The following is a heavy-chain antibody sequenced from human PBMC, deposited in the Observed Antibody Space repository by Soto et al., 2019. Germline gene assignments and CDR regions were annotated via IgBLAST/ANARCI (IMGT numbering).Heavy chain of an antibody. CDR1: GFTFSSYS. Sequence: GGSLRLSCAASGFTFSSYSMNWVRQAPGKGLEWVSSISSSSFSINYADSVKGRFSISRDNAQNSLHLQMNNLRAEDTAVYYCARNESSNIYGMDVWGQGXTVTVSS. J-gene: IGHJ6*02. D-gene: IGHD6-6*01. CDR2: ISSSSFSI. V-gene: IGHV3-21*01. CDR3: ARNESSNIYGMDV.